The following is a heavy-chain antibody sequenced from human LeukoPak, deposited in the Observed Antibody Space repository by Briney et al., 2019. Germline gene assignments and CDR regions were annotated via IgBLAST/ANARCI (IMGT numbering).Heavy chain of an antibody. Sequence: GGSLRLTCAASGFTFSRYWMHWVRQTPGKGLVWVSRINSDGSSTRYADSVKGRFTISRDNAKNTLDLQMSGLRAEDTAVYYCARDGYSSGWYDYWGQGTLVTVSS. D-gene: IGHD6-19*01. J-gene: IGHJ4*02. CDR3: ARDGYSSGWYDY. CDR1: GFTFSRYW. V-gene: IGHV3-74*01. CDR2: INSDGSST.